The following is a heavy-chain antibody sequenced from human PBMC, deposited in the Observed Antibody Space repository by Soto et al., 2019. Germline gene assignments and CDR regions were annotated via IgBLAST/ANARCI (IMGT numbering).Heavy chain of an antibody. J-gene: IGHJ4*02. CDR1: GFSVSTSH. D-gene: IGHD3-10*01. CDR2: IYSGGST. Sequence: GGSLRLSCAAAGFSVSTSHISWVRQAPGKGLEWVSVIYSGGSTYYADSVKGRFTISRDNSKNTLYLQMNSLRAEDTAVYYCARASVTMIRGVISQFYFDCWGQGTLVTVSS. V-gene: IGHV3-53*01. CDR3: ARASVTMIRGVISQFYFDC.